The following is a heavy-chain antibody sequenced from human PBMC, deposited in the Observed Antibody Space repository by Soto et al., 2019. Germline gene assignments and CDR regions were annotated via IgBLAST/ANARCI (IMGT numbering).Heavy chain of an antibody. CDR1: GGTFSSYA. V-gene: IGHV1-69*01. CDR2: IIPIFGTE. D-gene: IGHD6-13*01. J-gene: IGHJ6*02. Sequence: QVQLVQSGAEVKKPGSSVRVSCKASGGTFSSYAISWVRQAPGQGLEWMGGIIPIFGTENYAQKFQGRVTITAAESTSTAYIELSSLRSEDTAVYYCARDRIAGSKYYYGMDVWGQGTTVTVSS. CDR3: ARDRIAGSKYYYGMDV.